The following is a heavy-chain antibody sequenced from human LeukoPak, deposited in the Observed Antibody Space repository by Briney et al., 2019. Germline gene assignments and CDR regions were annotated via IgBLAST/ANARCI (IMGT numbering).Heavy chain of an antibody. J-gene: IGHJ4*02. CDR1: GYSISSGYY. Sequence: SETLSLTCAVSGYSISSGYYWGWIRQPPGKGLEWIGSIYHSGSTYYNPSLESRVTISVHTSKNQFSLKLSSVTAADTAVYYCARHSTYSSSDYWGQGTLVTVSS. CDR2: IYHSGST. CDR3: ARHSTYSSSDY. V-gene: IGHV4-38-2*01. D-gene: IGHD6-6*01.